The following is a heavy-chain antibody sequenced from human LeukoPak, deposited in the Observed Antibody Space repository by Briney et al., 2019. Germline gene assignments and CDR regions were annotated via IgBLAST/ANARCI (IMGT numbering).Heavy chain of an antibody. Sequence: GASLRLSCAASGFTFSSYAMSWARQAPGKGLEWVSAISGSGGSTYYADSVKGRFTISRDSSKNTLYLQMNSLRAEDTAVYYCAKNLDFWGGLFDYWGQGTLVTVSS. CDR1: GFTFSSYA. CDR2: ISGSGGST. V-gene: IGHV3-23*01. J-gene: IGHJ4*02. D-gene: IGHD3-3*01. CDR3: AKNLDFWGGLFDY.